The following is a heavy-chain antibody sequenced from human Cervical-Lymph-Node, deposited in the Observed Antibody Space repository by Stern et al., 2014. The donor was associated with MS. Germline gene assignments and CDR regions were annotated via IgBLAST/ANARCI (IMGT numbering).Heavy chain of an antibody. CDR1: GGSISDNY. D-gene: IGHD4/OR15-4a*01. J-gene: IGHJ4*02. V-gene: IGHV4-59*01. Sequence: VQLVESGPGLVKPSETLSLTCTVSGGSISDNYWSWVRPTPGKGLEWLGFVFHSGLTYYNPSLKSRLTMSVDTSKNQFSLTLSSVTDADSAVYYCARDRGTGSYGAPFDYWGQGTVVTVSS. CDR3: ARDRGTGSYGAPFDY. CDR2: VFHSGLT.